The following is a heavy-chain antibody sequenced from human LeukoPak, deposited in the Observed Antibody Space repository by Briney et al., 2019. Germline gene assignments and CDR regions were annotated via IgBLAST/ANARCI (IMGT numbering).Heavy chain of an antibody. J-gene: IGHJ3*02. CDR3: ARDVDTAMVVPPPAFDI. V-gene: IGHV6-1*01. CDR1: GDSVSSNSAA. D-gene: IGHD5-18*01. CDR2: TYYRSKWYN. Sequence: SQTLSLTCAISGDSVSSNSAAWNWIRQSPSRGLEWLGRTYYRSKWYNDYAVSVKSRITINPDTSKNQFSLQLNSVTPEDTAVYYCARDVDTAMVVPPPAFDIWGQGTMVTVSS.